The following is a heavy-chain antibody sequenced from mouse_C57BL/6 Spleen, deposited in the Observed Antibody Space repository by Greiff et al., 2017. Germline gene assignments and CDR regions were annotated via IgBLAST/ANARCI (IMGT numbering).Heavy chain of an antibody. J-gene: IGHJ2*01. D-gene: IGHD1-1*01. CDR3: ARESTNYGSSYDY. CDR1: GFTFSSYA. V-gene: IGHV5-4*01. Sequence: DVKLVESGGGLVKPGGSLKLSCAASGFTFSSYAMSWVRQTPEKRLEWVATISDGGSYTYYPDNVKGRFTISRDNAKNNLYLQMSHLKSEDTAMYYCARESTNYGSSYDYWGQGTTLTVSS. CDR2: ISDGGSYT.